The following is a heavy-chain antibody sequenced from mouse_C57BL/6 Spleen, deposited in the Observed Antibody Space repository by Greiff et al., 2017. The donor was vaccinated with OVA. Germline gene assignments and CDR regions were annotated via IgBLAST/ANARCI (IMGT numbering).Heavy chain of an antibody. D-gene: IGHD1-1*01. J-gene: IGHJ4*01. Sequence: EVKLQQSGPELVKPGASVKISCKASGYTFTDYYMNWVKQSHGKSLEWIGDINPNNGGTSYNQKFKGKATLTVDKSSSTAYMELRSLTSEDSAVYYCARRGISNYYGSSYAMDYWGQGTSVTVSS. CDR3: ARRGISNYYGSSYAMDY. V-gene: IGHV1-26*01. CDR1: GYTFTDYY. CDR2: INPNNGGT.